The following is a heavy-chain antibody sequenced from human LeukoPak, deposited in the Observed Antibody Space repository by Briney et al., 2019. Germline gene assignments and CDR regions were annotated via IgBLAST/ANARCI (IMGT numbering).Heavy chain of an antibody. V-gene: IGHV1-2*02. CDR1: GYTFTDYY. D-gene: IGHD2-2*01. CDR2: INPNSGGT. J-gene: IGHJ4*02. Sequence: ASVNVSCKASGYTFTDYYMHWVRQAPGQGLEGMGGINPNSGGTKYAQKFQGRVTMQRDTHISTAYMELSRLRSDDTAVYYCAREGGHCSSTRCYYPDYWGQGTLVTVSS. CDR3: AREGGHCSSTRCYYPDY.